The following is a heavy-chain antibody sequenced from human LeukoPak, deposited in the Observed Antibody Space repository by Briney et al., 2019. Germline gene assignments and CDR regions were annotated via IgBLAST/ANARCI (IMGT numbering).Heavy chain of an antibody. D-gene: IGHD3-22*01. V-gene: IGHV4-39*01. CDR2: IYYSGST. CDR1: GGSINSGSYY. CDR3: ARIDYYDTSAAH. J-gene: IGHJ4*02. Sequence: SETLSLTCTVSGGSINSGSYYWGWIRQPPGKGLEWIGTIYYSGSTYYNPSLKSRVTISVDTTENQFFLKLSSVTAADTAVYYCARIDYYDTSAAHWGQGTLVTVSS.